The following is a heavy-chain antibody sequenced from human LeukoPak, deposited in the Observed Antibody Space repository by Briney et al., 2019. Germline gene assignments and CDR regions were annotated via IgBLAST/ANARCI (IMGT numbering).Heavy chain of an antibody. CDR1: GASISSGSYY. Sequence: SETLSLTCTVSGASISSGSYYWSWIRQPAGKGLEWIGRIYTSGSTNYNPSLKSRVTISVDTSKNQFSLKLSSVTAADTAVYYCARGGYCSGGSCYKSGKYYYYYYMDVWGKGTTVTVSS. CDR2: IYTSGST. D-gene: IGHD2-15*01. J-gene: IGHJ6*03. V-gene: IGHV4-61*02. CDR3: ARGGYCSGGSCYKSGKYYYYYYMDV.